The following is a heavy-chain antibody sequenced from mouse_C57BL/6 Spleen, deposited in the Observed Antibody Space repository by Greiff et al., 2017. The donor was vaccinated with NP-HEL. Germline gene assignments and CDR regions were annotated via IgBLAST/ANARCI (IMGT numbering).Heavy chain of an antibody. Sequence: EVKLMESGPGLVKPSQSLSLTCSVTGYSITSGYYWNWIRQFPGNKLEWMGYISYDGSNNYNPSLKNRISITRDTSKNQFFLKLNSVTTEDTATYYCARDEEIYDGFSYAMDYWGQGTSVTVSS. D-gene: IGHD2-3*01. J-gene: IGHJ4*01. CDR1: GYSITSGYY. CDR3: ARDEEIYDGFSYAMDY. V-gene: IGHV3-6*01. CDR2: ISYDGSN.